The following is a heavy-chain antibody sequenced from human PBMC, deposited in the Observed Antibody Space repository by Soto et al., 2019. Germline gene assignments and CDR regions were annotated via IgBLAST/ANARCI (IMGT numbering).Heavy chain of an antibody. V-gene: IGHV3-9*01. CDR2: ISWNSGSI. D-gene: IGHD3-22*01. CDR1: GFTFDDYA. Sequence: PGGSLRLSCAASGFTFDDYAMHWVRQAPGKGLGWVSGISWNSGSIVYADSVKGRFTISRDNAKNSLYLHMNSLRADDTALYYCARDRRYYDSSGAFDYWGQGTQV. J-gene: IGHJ4*02. CDR3: ARDRRYYDSSGAFDY.